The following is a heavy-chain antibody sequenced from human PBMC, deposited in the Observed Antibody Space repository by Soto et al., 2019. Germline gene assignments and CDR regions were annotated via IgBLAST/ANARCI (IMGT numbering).Heavy chain of an antibody. D-gene: IGHD6-19*01. Sequence: PSETLSLTCTVSGGSISSYYWSWIRQPPGKGLEWIGYIYYSGSTNYNPSLKSRVTISVDTSKNQFSLKLSSVTAADTAVYYCAGDLMYSSGWYWFDPWGQGTLVTVSS. CDR2: IYYSGST. J-gene: IGHJ5*02. CDR1: GGSISSYY. V-gene: IGHV4-59*01. CDR3: AGDLMYSSGWYWFDP.